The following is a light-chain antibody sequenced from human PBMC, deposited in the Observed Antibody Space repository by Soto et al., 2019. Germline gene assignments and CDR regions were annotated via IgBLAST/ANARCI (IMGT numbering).Light chain of an antibody. V-gene: IGKV3-15*01. Sequence: ETVMTQSPATLSVSQGERATLSCRASQSVGNNLAWYQQRPGQAPRLLIYDASTRATGFPARFSGSGSGTEFTLTISSLQSEDFAVYYCQHYMNWPTFGGGTKVDIK. CDR2: DAS. J-gene: IGKJ4*01. CDR1: QSVGNN. CDR3: QHYMNWPT.